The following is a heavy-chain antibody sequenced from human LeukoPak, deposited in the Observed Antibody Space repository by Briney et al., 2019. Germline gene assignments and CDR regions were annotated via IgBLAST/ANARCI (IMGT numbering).Heavy chain of an antibody. J-gene: IGHJ4*02. CDR2: MSSDGGDI. CDR1: GFTFSRYG. V-gene: IGHV3-30*18. CDR3: SKTIAVADPTDY. D-gene: IGHD6-19*01. Sequence: GGSLRLTCAASGFTFSRYGMHWVRQAPGKGLEWLAVMSSDGGDIYYADSVKGRFTISRDNSKNTLYLQMNSLRAEDTAVYYCSKTIAVADPTDYWGQGTLVTVSS.